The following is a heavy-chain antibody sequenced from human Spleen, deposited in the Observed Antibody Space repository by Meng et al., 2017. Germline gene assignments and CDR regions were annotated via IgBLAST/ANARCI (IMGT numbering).Heavy chain of an antibody. CDR2: INPNSGGT. Sequence: ASVKVSCKASGYTFTGYYMHWVRQAPGQGLEWMGRINPNSGGTNYAQKFQGRVTMTRDTSISTAYMELSRLRSDDTAVYYCARDPIGDHLYYYDSKGDYWGQGTQVTGAS. CDR1: GYTFTGYY. V-gene: IGHV1-2*06. CDR3: ARDPIGDHLYYYDSKGDY. D-gene: IGHD3-22*01. J-gene: IGHJ4*02.